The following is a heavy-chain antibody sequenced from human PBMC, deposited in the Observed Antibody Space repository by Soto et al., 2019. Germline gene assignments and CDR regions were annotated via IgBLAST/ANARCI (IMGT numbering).Heavy chain of an antibody. CDR2: INPSGGST. J-gene: IGHJ4*02. CDR3: AREVQVGYYYGSGSYEREYYFDY. V-gene: IGHV1-46*01. D-gene: IGHD3-10*01. CDR1: GYTFTSYY. Sequence: QVQLVQSGAEVKKPGASVKVSCKASGYTFTSYYMHWVRQAPGQGLEWMGIINPSGGSTSYAQKFQGRVTMTRDTSTSTVYMELSSLRSEDTAVYYCAREVQVGYYYGSGSYEREYYFDYWGQGTLVTVSS.